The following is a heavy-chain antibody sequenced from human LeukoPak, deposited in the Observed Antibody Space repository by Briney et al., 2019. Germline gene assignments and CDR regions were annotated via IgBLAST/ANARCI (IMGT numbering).Heavy chain of an antibody. CDR1: GFTFSSYA. CDR3: ARDSYYYDSSGYYSWYFDY. J-gene: IGHJ4*02. D-gene: IGHD3-22*01. V-gene: IGHV3-30-3*01. CDR2: ISYDGSNK. Sequence: GGSLRLSCAASGFTFSSYAMHWVRQAPGKGLEWVAVISYDGSNKYYADSVKGRFTISRDNSKNTLYLQMNSLRAEDTAVYYCARDSYYYDSSGYYSWYFDYWGRGALVTVSS.